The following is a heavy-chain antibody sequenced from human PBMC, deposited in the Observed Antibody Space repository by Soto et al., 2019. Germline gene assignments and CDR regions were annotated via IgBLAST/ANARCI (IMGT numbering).Heavy chain of an antibody. V-gene: IGHV4-59*01. CDR3: ARDPGVRGVIKEHYYGMDV. J-gene: IGHJ6*02. CDR1: GGSISSYY. D-gene: IGHD3-10*02. Sequence: PSETLSLTCTVSGGSISSYYWSWIRQPPGKGLEWIGYIYYSGSTNYNPSLKSRVTISVDTSKNQFSLKLSSVTAADTAVYYCARDPGVRGVIKEHYYGMDVWGQGTTVTVSS. CDR2: IYYSGST.